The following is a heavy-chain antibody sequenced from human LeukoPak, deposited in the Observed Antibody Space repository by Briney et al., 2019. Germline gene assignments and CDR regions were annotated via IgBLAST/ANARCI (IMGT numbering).Heavy chain of an antibody. V-gene: IGHV3-21*01. CDR1: GLTFSSYS. Sequence: GRSLRLSCAASGLTFSSYSMNWVRQAPGKGLEWVSSISSSSSYIYYADSVKGRFTISRDNAKNSLYLQMNSLRAEDTAVYYCARLGYCTNGVCYPTYYYYYMDVWGKGTTVTVSS. CDR3: ARLGYCTNGVCYPTYYYYYMDV. D-gene: IGHD2-8*01. CDR2: ISSSSSYI. J-gene: IGHJ6*03.